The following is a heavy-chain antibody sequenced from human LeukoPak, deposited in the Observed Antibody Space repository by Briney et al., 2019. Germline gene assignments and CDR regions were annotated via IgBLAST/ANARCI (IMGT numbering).Heavy chain of an antibody. CDR1: GGTLSTYA. J-gene: IGHJ4*02. CDR3: ARIEGEYGVLVY. D-gene: IGHD4-17*01. V-gene: IGHV1-69*05. Sequence: GASXXXSCKTSGGTLSTYAINWVRQAPGQGLEWMGRIIPIFGTPNYAQRFQGRVTITTDESTKKAYMDLTSLTHEDTAVYYCARIEGEYGVLVYWGQGTLVTVSS. CDR2: IIPIFGTP.